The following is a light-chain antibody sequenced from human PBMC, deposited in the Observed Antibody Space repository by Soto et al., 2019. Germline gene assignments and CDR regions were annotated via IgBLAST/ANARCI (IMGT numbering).Light chain of an antibody. CDR3: SSYTSSSTLDV. Sequence: QSALTQPASVSGSPGQSITMSCTGTSSDVGGYNYVSWYQQHPGKAPKLMIYDVSNRPSGVSNRFSGSKSGNTASLTISGLQAEDEGDYYCSSYTSSSTLDVFGTGTKVTVL. V-gene: IGLV2-14*03. CDR2: DVS. J-gene: IGLJ1*01. CDR1: SSDVGGYNY.